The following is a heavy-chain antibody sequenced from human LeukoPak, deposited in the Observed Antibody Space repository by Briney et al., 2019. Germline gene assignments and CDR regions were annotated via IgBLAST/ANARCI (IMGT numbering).Heavy chain of an antibody. CDR1: GFIFSNYG. V-gene: IGHV3-23*01. CDR3: AKGHADSSGYYYFDS. CDR2: IRGNADTT. J-gene: IGHJ4*02. Sequence: GGSLRLSCAASGFIFSNYGMSLVRQAPGKGLEWVSGIRGNADTTYYADSVKGRFSIFRDNSKNMLYLQMNSLRVEDTAVYYCAKGHADSSGYYYFDSWGQGTLVTVPS. D-gene: IGHD3-22*01.